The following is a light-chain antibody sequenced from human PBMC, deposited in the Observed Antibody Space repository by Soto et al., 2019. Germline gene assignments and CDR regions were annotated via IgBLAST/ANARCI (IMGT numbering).Light chain of an antibody. CDR3: SSYTSSSTRV. CDR1: SSDVGGYSY. CDR2: DVS. J-gene: IGLJ2*01. V-gene: IGLV2-14*01. Sequence: HSALTQPASVSGSPGQSIAISCTGTSSDVGGYSYVSWYQQHPGKAPKLMIYDVSNRPSGVSNRFSGSKSGNTASLTISGLQAEDEADYYCSSYTSSSTRVFGGGTKLTVL.